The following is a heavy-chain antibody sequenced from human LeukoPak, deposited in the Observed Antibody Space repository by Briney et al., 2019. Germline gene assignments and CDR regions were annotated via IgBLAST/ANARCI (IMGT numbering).Heavy chain of an antibody. CDR1: GFTFSNAW. Sequence: GGSLRLSCAASGFTFSNAWMSWVRQAPGKGLEWVGRIKSKTDGGTTDYAAPVKGRFTISRDDSKNTLYLQMNSLKTEDTAVYYCTTAGAGRGYYYYMDVWGKGTTVTVSS. V-gene: IGHV3-15*01. D-gene: IGHD3-10*01. CDR2: IKSKTDGGTT. CDR3: TTAGAGRGYYYYMDV. J-gene: IGHJ6*03.